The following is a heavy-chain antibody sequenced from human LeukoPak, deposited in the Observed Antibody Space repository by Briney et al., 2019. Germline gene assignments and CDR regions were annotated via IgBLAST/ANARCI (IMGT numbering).Heavy chain of an antibody. J-gene: IGHJ4*02. CDR3: ARNLYF. CDR1: GFTFSSHW. Sequence: GGSLRLSCAASGFTFSSHWMSWVRQAPGKGLEWVSYIGSRGRTIYYADSVKGRFTISRDNAKNSLYLQMNSLRAEDTAVYYCARNLYFGGQGTLVAVSS. CDR2: IGSRGRTI. D-gene: IGHD3-16*01. V-gene: IGHV3-48*03.